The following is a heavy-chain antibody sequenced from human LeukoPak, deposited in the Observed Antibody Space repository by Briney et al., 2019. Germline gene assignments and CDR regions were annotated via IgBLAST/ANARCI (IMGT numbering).Heavy chain of an antibody. V-gene: IGHV4-38-2*01. D-gene: IGHD5-12*01. J-gene: IGHJ4*02. Sequence: TSETLSLTCAVSGYSISSGYYWGWIRQPPGKGLEWIGSIYHSGSTYYNPSLKSRVTISVDTSKNQFSLKLSSVTAADTAVYYCARQAGYDCYWGQGTLVTVSS. CDR2: IYHSGST. CDR3: ARQAGYDCY. CDR1: GYSISSGYY.